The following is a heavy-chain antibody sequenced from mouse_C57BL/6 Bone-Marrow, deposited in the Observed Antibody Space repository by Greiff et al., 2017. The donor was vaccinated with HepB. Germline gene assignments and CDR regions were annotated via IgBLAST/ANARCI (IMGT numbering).Heavy chain of an antibody. CDR3: ARGGAPRGDYFDY. V-gene: IGHV5-17*01. J-gene: IGHJ2*01. CDR1: GFTFSDYG. CDR2: ISSGSSTI. Sequence: EVKVVESGGGLVKPGGSLKLSCAASGFTFSDYGMHWVRQAPEKGLEWVAYISSGSSTIYYADTVKGRFTISRDNAKNTLFLQMTSLRSEDTAMYYCARGGAPRGDYFDYWGQGTTLTVSS.